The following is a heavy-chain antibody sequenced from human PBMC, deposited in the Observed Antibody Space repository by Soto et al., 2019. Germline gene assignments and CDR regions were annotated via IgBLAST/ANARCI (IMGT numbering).Heavy chain of an antibody. CDR2: GDHGGSS. J-gene: IGHJ6*02. CDR1: GGSFSGYY. D-gene: IGHD3-10*01. CDR3: VSSSFLRSGDLFHGLDV. V-gene: IGHV4-34*01. Sequence: SETLSLTCAVHGGSFSGYYWDWIRHPPGKVQDWIGEGDHGGSSNYNPSIKSRAIILVDSSKIQFSLKLTSVTAEDTVSYFCVSSSFLRSGDLFHGLDVWGQGTTVTVSS.